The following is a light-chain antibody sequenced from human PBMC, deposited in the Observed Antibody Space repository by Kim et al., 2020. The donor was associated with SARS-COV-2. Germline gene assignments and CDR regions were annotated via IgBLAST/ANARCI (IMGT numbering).Light chain of an antibody. CDR3: SALDSSLSARV. CDR2: RNN. CDR1: SNIVGNQG. J-gene: IGLJ3*02. V-gene: IGLV10-54*02. Sequence: AGLTQPPSVSKGLRQTATLTCTGNSNIVGNQGAAWLQQHQGHPPKLLSYRNNNRPSGISERFSASRSGNTASLTITGLQPEDEADYYCSALDSSLSARVFGGGTQLTVL.